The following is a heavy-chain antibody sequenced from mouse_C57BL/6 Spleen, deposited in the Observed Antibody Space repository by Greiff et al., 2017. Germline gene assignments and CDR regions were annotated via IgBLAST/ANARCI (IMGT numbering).Heavy chain of an antibody. CDR3: ARVGSYYAMDY. V-gene: IGHV1-69*01. D-gene: IGHD4-1*01. Sequence: QVQLQQPGAELVMPGASVKLSCKASGYTFTSYWMHWVKQRPGQGLEWIGEIDPSDSYTNYNQKFKGKSTLTVDKSSSTAYMQLSCLTSEDSAVYSCARVGSYYAMDYWGQGTSVTVSS. CDR1: GYTFTSYW. J-gene: IGHJ4*01. CDR2: IDPSDSYT.